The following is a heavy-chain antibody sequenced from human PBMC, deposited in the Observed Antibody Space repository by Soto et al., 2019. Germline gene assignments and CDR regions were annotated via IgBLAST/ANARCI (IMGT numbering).Heavy chain of an antibody. V-gene: IGHV3-9*01. J-gene: IGHJ3*02. CDR2: ISWNSGSI. CDR1: GFTFDDYA. CDR3: AKTESRAFDI. Sequence: SLRLSCAASGFTFDDYAMHWVRQAPGKGLEWVSGISWNSGSIGYADSVKGRFTISRDNAKNSLYLQMNSLRAEDTALYYCAKTESRAFDIWGQGTMVTVSS.